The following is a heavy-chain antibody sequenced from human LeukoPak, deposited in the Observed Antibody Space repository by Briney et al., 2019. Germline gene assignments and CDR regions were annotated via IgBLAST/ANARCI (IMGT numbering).Heavy chain of an antibody. V-gene: IGHV3-48*01. J-gene: IGHJ4*02. Sequence: GGSLRLSCAASGFTFSSYSMNWVRQAPGKGLEWVSYISSSSSTIYYADSVKGRFTISRDNSKNTLYLQMNSLRAEDTAVYYCAKPPRGSSSLIYFDYWGQGTLVTVSS. D-gene: IGHD6-6*01. CDR2: ISSSSSTI. CDR1: GFTFSSYS. CDR3: AKPPRGSSSLIYFDY.